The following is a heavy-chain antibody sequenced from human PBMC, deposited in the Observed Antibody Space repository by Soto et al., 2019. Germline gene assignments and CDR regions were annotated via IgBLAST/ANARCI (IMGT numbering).Heavy chain of an antibody. CDR2: ISSSSSTI. CDR3: ARLGPPPELLYYYGMDV. D-gene: IGHD1-26*01. Sequence: EVQLVESGGGLVQPGGSLRLSCAASGFTFSSYSMNWVRQAPGKGLEWVSYISSSSSTIYYADSVKGRFTISRDNAKNSLYLHMNSLRDEDTAVYYCARLGPPPELLYYYGMDVWGQGTTVTVSS. V-gene: IGHV3-48*02. CDR1: GFTFSSYS. J-gene: IGHJ6*02.